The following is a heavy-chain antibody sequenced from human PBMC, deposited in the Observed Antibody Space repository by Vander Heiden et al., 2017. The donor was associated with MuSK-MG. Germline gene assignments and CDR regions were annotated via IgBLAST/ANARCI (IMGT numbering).Heavy chain of an antibody. CDR1: GGSFSGYY. J-gene: IGHJ6*02. V-gene: IGHV4-34*01. D-gene: IGHD4-17*01. CDR3: ARDRSDTGTTAYYGMDV. CDR2: INHSGST. Sequence: QVQLQQWGAGLLKPSETLSLTCAVYGGSFSGYYFSWIRQPPGKGLEWIGEINHSGSTNYNPSLKRRVTISVDTSKNQFSLKLSSVTAADTAVYYCARDRSDTGTTAYYGMDVWGHVTTVTVSS.